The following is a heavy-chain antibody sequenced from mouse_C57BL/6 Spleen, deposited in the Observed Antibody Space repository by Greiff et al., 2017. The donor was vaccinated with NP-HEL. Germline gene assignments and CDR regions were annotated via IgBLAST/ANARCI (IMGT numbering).Heavy chain of an antibody. D-gene: IGHD1-1*01. CDR3: ARGTVPCAMDY. Sequence: EVKLVESGPGMVKPSQSLSLTCTVTGYSITSGYDWHWIRHFPGNKLEWMGYISYSGSTNYNPSLKSRISITHDTSKNHFFLKLNSVTTEDTATYYCARGTVPCAMDYWGQGTSVTVSS. V-gene: IGHV3-1*01. CDR1: GYSITSGYD. J-gene: IGHJ4*01. CDR2: ISYSGST.